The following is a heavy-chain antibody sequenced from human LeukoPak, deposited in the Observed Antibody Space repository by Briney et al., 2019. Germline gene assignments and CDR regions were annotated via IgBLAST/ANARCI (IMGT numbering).Heavy chain of an antibody. V-gene: IGHV3-30*02. Sequence: GGSLRLSCAASGFIFSHYDMHWVRQTPGKGLEWVAYLQFNENNKYYADSVRGRFTISRDNSKSTLYLQMNSLRPEDTALYYCAREPSKGGSALDSWGQGTLVTASS. CDR3: AREPSKGGSALDS. D-gene: IGHD5-12*01. CDR1: GFIFSHYD. CDR2: LQFNENNK. J-gene: IGHJ4*02.